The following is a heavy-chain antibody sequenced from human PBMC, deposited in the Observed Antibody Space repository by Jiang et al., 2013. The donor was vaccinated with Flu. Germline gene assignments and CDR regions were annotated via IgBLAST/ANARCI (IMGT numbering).Heavy chain of an antibody. Sequence: GSGLVKPSETLSLTCTVSAGSVSSDNYYWSWLRQPPGKGLEWIAYIYSSGSTNYNPSLKSRVTISVDASKNQFSLKLSSVTAADTAVYYCARGARSSARHDYWGQGTRVTGLL. CDR3: ARGARSSARHDY. V-gene: IGHV4-61*01. CDR1: AGSVSSDNYY. J-gene: IGHJ4*02. D-gene: IGHD2-2*01. CDR2: IYSSGST.